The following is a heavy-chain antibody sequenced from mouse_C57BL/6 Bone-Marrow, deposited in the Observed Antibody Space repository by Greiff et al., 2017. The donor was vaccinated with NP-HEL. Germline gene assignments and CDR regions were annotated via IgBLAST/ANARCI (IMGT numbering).Heavy chain of an antibody. CDR2: IDPSDSYT. Sequence: QVQLQQPGAELVKPGASVKLSCKASGYTFTSYWMQWVKQRPGQGLEWIGEIDPSDSYTNYNQKFKGTATLTVDTSSSPAYMQLSSLTSEDSAVYYCARSLITTVVARYYWGQGTTLTVSS. V-gene: IGHV1-50*01. D-gene: IGHD1-1*01. J-gene: IGHJ2*01. CDR1: GYTFTSYW. CDR3: ARSLITTVVARYY.